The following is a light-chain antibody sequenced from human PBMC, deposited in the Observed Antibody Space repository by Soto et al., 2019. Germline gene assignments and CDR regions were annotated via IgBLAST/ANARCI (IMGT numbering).Light chain of an antibody. J-gene: IGKJ1*01. CDR2: EAS. Sequence: DIQMTQSPSTLSASVGDRVTITCRASQSTSTWLAWYQQRPGKNPKLLISEASKLESGVPSRFSGSGSGTEFTLTISSLQPDDFATYYCQQYITYPYAVGQGTKVEIK. CDR3: QQYITYPYA. V-gene: IGKV1-5*03. CDR1: QSTSTW.